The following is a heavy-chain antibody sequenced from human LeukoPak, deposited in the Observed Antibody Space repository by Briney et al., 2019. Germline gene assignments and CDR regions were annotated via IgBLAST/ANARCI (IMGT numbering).Heavy chain of an antibody. CDR3: ARVADIVVVPAATGNNWFDP. CDR2: IIPILGIA. CDR1: GYTFTSYG. Sequence: SVKVSCKASGYTFTSYGISWVRQAPGQGLEWMGRIIPILGIANYAQRFQGRVTITADKSTSTAYMELSSLRSEDTAVYYCARVADIVVVPAATGNNWFDPWGQGTLVTVSS. D-gene: IGHD2-2*01. V-gene: IGHV1-69*04. J-gene: IGHJ5*02.